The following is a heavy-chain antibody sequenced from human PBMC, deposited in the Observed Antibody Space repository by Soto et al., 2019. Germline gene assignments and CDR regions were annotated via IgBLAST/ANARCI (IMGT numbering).Heavy chain of an antibody. D-gene: IGHD6-13*01. J-gene: IGHJ3*01. CDR3: PLVSWSAETFDL. CDR2: ILPMLDIT. Sequence: QVQLVQSGAEVKKPGSSVKVSCKASGGTFSTYTIIWVRQAPGQGLEWVGRILPMLDITNSAQRFQGRVTITADKSTTTASLELSSLRSQDPAVYYCPLVSWSAETFDLWGRGTMFTVSS. CDR1: GGTFSTYT. V-gene: IGHV1-69*02.